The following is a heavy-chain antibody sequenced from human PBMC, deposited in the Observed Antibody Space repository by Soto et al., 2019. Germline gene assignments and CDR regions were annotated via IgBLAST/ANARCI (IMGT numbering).Heavy chain of an antibody. CDR3: AKSWNLDFSATWYAPDY. V-gene: IGHV3-30*18. J-gene: IGHJ4*02. D-gene: IGHD6-13*01. Sequence: QVRLVESGGGVVQPGRSLRLSCEASGFIFPNFGLHWVRQAPGKGLQWLGVVSSDGSRKYYADSVRGRLNISRDNPKNTLYLQMDRWSADDTAVYYCAKSWNLDFSATWYAPDYWGQGTRVPVSS. CDR2: VSSDGSRK. CDR1: GFIFPNFG.